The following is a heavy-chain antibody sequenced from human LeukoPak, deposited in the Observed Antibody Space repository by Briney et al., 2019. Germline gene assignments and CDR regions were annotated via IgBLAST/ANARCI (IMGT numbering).Heavy chain of an antibody. V-gene: IGHV1-24*01. CDR1: GYTLTELS. CDR3: ARGDLNSSGWYLVDY. J-gene: IGHJ4*02. Sequence: ASVKVSCKVSGYTLTELSMHWVRQAPGKGLEWMGGFDPEDGETIYAQKFQGRVTMTEDTSTDTAYMELSSLRSEDAAVYYCARGDLNSSGWYLVDYWGQGTLVTVSS. D-gene: IGHD6-19*01. CDR2: FDPEDGET.